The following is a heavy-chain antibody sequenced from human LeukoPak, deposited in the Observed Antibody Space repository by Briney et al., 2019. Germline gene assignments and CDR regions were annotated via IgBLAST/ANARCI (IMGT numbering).Heavy chain of an antibody. V-gene: IGHV1-18*01. CDR1: GYTFISYG. Sequence: APVKVSCKASGYTFISYGISWVRQAPGQGLAWMGLISAYNGNTNSAQNLQGRVTMTTDTYTSTAYMELRSLRSDDTAVYYCARSIDRSGYTTGYFDLWGRGTLVTVS. D-gene: IGHD3-22*01. J-gene: IGHJ2*01. CDR2: ISAYNGNT. CDR3: ARSIDRSGYTTGYFDL.